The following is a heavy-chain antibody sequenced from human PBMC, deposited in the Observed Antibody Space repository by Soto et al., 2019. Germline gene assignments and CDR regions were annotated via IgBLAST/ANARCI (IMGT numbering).Heavy chain of an antibody. CDR1: GFTFSSYA. CDR2: ISGSGGST. V-gene: IGHV3-23*01. D-gene: IGHD3-10*01. CDR3: AKLYGSGSYYSYYYGMDV. J-gene: IGHJ6*02. Sequence: GGSLRLSCAASGFTFSSYAMSWVRQAPGKGLEWVSAISGSGGSTYYGDSVKGRFTISRDNSKNTLYLQMNSLRAEDTAVYYCAKLYGSGSYYSYYYGMDVWGQGTTVTVSS.